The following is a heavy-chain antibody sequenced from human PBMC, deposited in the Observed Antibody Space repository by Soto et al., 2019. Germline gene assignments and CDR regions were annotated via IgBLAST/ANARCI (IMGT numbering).Heavy chain of an antibody. J-gene: IGHJ5*02. CDR1: GGSISSGGYS. CDR3: ARDRYYGSGSYGGPLNWFDP. Sequence: SETLSLTCAVSGGSISSGGYSWSWIRQPPGKGLEWIGYIYHSGSTYYNPSLKSRVTLSVDRSKNQFYLKLSSVTAADTGVYYCARDRYYGSGSYGGPLNWFDPWGQGTLVTVSS. V-gene: IGHV4-30-2*01. CDR2: IYHSGST. D-gene: IGHD3-10*01.